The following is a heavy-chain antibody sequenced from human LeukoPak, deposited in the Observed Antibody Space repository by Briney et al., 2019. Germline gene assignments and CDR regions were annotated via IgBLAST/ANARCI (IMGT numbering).Heavy chain of an antibody. CDR1: GGSFSGYY. CDR3: ASAPNYYDSSGYYEDY. D-gene: IGHD3-22*01. Sequence: PSETLSLTCAVYGGSFSGYYWSWIRQPPGKGQEWIGEINHSGSTNYNPSLKGRVTISVDTSKNQFSLKLSSVTAADTAVYYCASAPNYYDSSGYYEDYWGQGTLVTVSS. V-gene: IGHV4-34*01. CDR2: INHSGST. J-gene: IGHJ4*02.